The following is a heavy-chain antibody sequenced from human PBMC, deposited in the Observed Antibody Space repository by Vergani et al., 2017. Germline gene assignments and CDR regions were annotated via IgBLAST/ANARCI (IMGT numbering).Heavy chain of an antibody. CDR3: SRSQGDYWYIDL. V-gene: IGHV4-38-2*01. J-gene: IGHJ2*01. D-gene: IGHD2-21*01. CDR1: GYSIGSGFY. Sequence: QVRLEESGPGLVKPSETLSLTCSVSGYSIGSGFYWAWIRQSPGEGLQWLTSIHNRGKTYHNPSLKSRVSFSLDTSKNRFSLNLNAVTATDTAVYYCSRSQGDYWYIDLWGPGSLVTVSS. CDR2: IHNRGKT.